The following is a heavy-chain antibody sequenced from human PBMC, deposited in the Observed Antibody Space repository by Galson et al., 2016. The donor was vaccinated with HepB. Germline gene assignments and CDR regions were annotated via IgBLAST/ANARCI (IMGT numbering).Heavy chain of an antibody. CDR2: INGGNGKT. V-gene: IGHV1-3*01. Sequence: SVKVSCKASGYSFITHGLNWVRLAPGQRPEWMGWINGGNGKTQYAQKFQDRVTITRDTSASSAYLELTRLTSEDSAVYFCARDGRWGLTPKGGFYYWGQGTVVTVSS. CDR1: GYSFITHG. CDR3: ARDGRWGLTPKGGFYY. J-gene: IGHJ4*02. D-gene: IGHD3-9*01.